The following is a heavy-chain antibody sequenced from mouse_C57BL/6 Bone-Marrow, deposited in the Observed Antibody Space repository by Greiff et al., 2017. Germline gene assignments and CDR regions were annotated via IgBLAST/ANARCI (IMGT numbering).Heavy chain of an antibody. CDR3: AREGYYYGSSSFAY. D-gene: IGHD1-1*01. J-gene: IGHJ3*01. V-gene: IGHV1-69*01. Sequence: QVQLQQPGAELVMPGASVKLSCKASGYTFTSYWMHWVKQRPGQGLEWIGEIDPSDSYTNYNQKFKGKSTLTVDKSSSTVYMQRSSLTSEDSAVYYCAREGYYYGSSSFAYWGQGTLVTVSA. CDR2: IDPSDSYT. CDR1: GYTFTSYW.